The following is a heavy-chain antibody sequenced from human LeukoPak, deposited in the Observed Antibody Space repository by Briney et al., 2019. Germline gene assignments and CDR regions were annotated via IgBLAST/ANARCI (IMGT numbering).Heavy chain of an antibody. D-gene: IGHD3-22*01. CDR2: IIPIFGIA. CDR3: ARARDSSGSDYFDY. V-gene: IGHV1-69*04. CDR1: GGTFSSYA. Sequence: ASVKVCCKASGGTFSSYAISWVRQAPGQGLEWMGRIIPIFGIANYAQKFQGRVTITADKSTSTAYMELSSLRSEDTAVYYCARARDSSGSDYFDYWGQGTLVTVSS. J-gene: IGHJ4*02.